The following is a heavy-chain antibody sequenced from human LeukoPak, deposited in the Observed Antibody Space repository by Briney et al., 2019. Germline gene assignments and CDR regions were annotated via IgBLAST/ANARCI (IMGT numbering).Heavy chain of an antibody. J-gene: IGHJ4*02. V-gene: IGHV4-31*03. CDR3: AREICESCSSTSWWPVRNKLRSYYFDY. CDR2: IYYSGST. Sequence: SETLSLTCTVSGGSISSGGYYWSWIRQHPGKGLEWIGYIYYSGSTYYNPSLKSRVTMSVDTSKNQFSLKLSSVTAAATAVYYCAREICESCSSTSWWPVRNKLRSYYFDYWGQGTLVTVSS. CDR1: GGSISSGGYY. D-gene: IGHD2-2*01.